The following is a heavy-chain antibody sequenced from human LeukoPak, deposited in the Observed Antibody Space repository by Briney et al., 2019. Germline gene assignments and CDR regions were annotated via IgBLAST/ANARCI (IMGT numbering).Heavy chain of an antibody. CDR2: IYYSGST. CDR3: AREGSRWVDFDY. J-gene: IGHJ4*02. Sequence: SETLSLTCTVSGGSISSHYWNWIRQPPGKGLEWIGYIYYSGSTNYNPSLKSRVTISLDTSKSQFSVKLSSVTAADTAVYYCAREGSRWVDFDYWGQGTLVTVSS. V-gene: IGHV4-59*11. CDR1: GGSISSHY. D-gene: IGHD1-26*01.